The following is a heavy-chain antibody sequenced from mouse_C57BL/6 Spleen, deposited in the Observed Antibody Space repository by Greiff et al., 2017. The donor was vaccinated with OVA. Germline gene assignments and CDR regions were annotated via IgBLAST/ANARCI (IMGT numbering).Heavy chain of an antibody. D-gene: IGHD2-1*01. CDR1: GYTFTEYT. V-gene: IGHV1-62-2*01. Sequence: QVHVKQSGAELVKPGASVKLSCKASGYTFTEYTIHWVKQRSGQGLEWIGWFYPGSGSIKYNEKFKDKATLTADKSSSTVYMELSRLTSEDSAVYFCARHEEGVYYMSAMDYWGQGTSVTVSS. CDR3: ARHEEGVYYMSAMDY. J-gene: IGHJ4*01. CDR2: FYPGSGSI.